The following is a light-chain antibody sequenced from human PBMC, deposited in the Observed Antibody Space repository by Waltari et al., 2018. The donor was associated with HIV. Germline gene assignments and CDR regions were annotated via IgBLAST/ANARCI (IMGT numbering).Light chain of an antibody. Sequence: IQMTQSPSSLSASAGDGVTITCRASQAISNSLAWYQQKPGKAPKLLLYAASRLESGVPSSFSGGGTGTDYTLTISSLQPDHFATYYCQQYYSTPTFGQGTRVEIK. CDR3: QQYYSTPT. J-gene: IGKJ1*01. V-gene: IGKV1-NL1*01. CDR1: QAISNS. CDR2: AAS.